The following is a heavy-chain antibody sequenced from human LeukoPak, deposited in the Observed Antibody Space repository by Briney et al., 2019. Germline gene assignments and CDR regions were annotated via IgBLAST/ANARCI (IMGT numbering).Heavy chain of an antibody. Sequence: PSETLSLTCSVSGGSIRSSSYYWGWVHQPPGKGLEWIGSIYYSGTTYYNPSLKSRVTISLDTSKNQFSLKLSSVTAADTAVYYCARVSGLFYFYYYMDVWGKGTTVTVSS. CDR2: IYYSGTT. J-gene: IGHJ6*03. CDR1: GGSIRSSSYY. V-gene: IGHV4-39*07. CDR3: ARVSGLFYFYYYMDV.